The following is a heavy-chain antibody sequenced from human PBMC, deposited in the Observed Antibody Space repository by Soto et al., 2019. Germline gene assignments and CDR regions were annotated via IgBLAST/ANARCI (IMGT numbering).Heavy chain of an antibody. J-gene: IGHJ4*01. Sequence: GGSLRLSCAVYGCPFSDAYVTWVRHAPGKGLEWLGRIRTKTDGGTADYAAHVKDRFIVSRDDSKETLYLQMNSLRTEDTAVYFCNTGRCTNGVCDDYWGHGTLVTLSS. V-gene: IGHV3-15*01. CDR3: NTGRCTNGVCDDY. CDR2: IRTKTDGGTA. D-gene: IGHD2-8*01. CDR1: GCPFSDAY.